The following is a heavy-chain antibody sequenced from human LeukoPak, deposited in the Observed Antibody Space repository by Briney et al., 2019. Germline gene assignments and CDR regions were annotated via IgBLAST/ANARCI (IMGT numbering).Heavy chain of an antibody. D-gene: IGHD3-3*01. CDR3: AREGVDFWSGSINWFDP. CDR2: ISSSSSYI. V-gene: IGHV3-21*01. Sequence: GGSLRLSCAASGFTFSSYSMNWVRQAPGKGLEWVSSISSSSSYIYYADSVKGRFTISRDNAKNSLYLQMNSLRAEDTAVYYCAREGVDFWSGSINWFDPWGQGTLVTVSS. CDR1: GFTFSSYS. J-gene: IGHJ5*02.